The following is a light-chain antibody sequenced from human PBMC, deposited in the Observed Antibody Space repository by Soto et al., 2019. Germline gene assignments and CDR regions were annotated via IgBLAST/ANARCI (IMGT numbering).Light chain of an antibody. CDR3: QQYNSYSWT. J-gene: IGKJ1*01. CDR1: QSISSW. Sequence: DIQMIQSPSTLSASVGDRVTITCRASQSISSWLAWYQQKPGKAPKLLIYKASSLESGVPSRFSGSGSGTEFTLTISSLQPDDFATYYCQQYNSYSWTFGQGTKVDIK. V-gene: IGKV1-5*03. CDR2: KAS.